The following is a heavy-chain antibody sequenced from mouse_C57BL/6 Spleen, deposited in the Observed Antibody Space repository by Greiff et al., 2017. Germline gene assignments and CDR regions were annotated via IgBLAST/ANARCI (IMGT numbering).Heavy chain of an antibody. Sequence: QVQLQQPGAELVRPGSSVKLSCKASGYTFTSYWMHWVKQRPRQGLEWIGNIDPSDSETHYNQKFKDKATLTVDKSSSTAYMQLSSLTSEDSAVYYCARYDYGGAYWGQGTLVTVSA. CDR1: GYTFTSYW. D-gene: IGHD2-4*01. CDR2: IDPSDSET. V-gene: IGHV1-52*01. J-gene: IGHJ3*01. CDR3: ARYDYGGAY.